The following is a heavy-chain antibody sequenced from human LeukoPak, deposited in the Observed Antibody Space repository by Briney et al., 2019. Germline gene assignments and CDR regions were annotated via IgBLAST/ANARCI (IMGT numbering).Heavy chain of an antibody. J-gene: IGHJ4*02. CDR1: GFTFSHYG. V-gene: IGHV3-33*01. CDR3: ARGPPNSGSYHTD. CDR2: IWYDGSNY. D-gene: IGHD1-26*01. Sequence: GGSLRLSCAASGFTFSHYGMHWVRQAPGKGLEWGAIIWYDGSNYYYAESVKGRFTISRDNAKNTLHLQMSSLRAEDTAVYYCARGPPNSGSYHTDWGQGTLVTVSS.